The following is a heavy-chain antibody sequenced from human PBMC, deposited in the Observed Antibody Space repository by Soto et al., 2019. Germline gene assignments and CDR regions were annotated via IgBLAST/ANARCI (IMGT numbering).Heavy chain of an antibody. D-gene: IGHD1-26*01. Sequence: SVKGSCKAFGGLFSSYAISWVRQAPGQGLEWMGGIIPIFGTANYAQKFQGRVTITADESTSTAYMELSSLRSEDTAVYYCTRSRAHSGSYSPWGQGTLVTVS. CDR1: GGLFSSYA. CDR3: TRSRAHSGSYSP. CDR2: IIPIFGTA. V-gene: IGHV1-69*01. J-gene: IGHJ5*02.